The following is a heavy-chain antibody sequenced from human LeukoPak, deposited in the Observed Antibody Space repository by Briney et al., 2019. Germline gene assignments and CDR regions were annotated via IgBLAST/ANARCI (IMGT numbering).Heavy chain of an antibody. CDR2: IKQDGSEK. V-gene: IGHV3-7*01. D-gene: IGHD3-9*01. CDR3: ARHARTYYDILTGSGGAFDI. CDR1: GFTFSSYW. J-gene: IGHJ3*02. Sequence: GGSLRLSCAASGFTFSSYWVSWVRQAPGKGLEWVANIKQDGSEKYYVDSVKGRFTISRDNAKNSLYLQMNSLRAEDTAVYYCARHARTYYDILTGSGGAFDIWGQGTMVTVSS.